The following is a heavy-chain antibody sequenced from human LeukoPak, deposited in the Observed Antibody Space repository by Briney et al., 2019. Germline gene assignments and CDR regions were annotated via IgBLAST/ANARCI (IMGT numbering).Heavy chain of an antibody. V-gene: IGHV4-59*01. CDR2: IYYSGST. J-gene: IGHJ5*02. Sequence: SETLSLTCTVSGGSISSYYWSWIRQPPGKGLEWIGYIYYSGSTNYNPSLKSRVTISVDTSKNQFSLKLSSVTAADTAVYYCAREVLGRGLTNWFDPWGQGTLVTVSS. CDR3: AREVLGRGLTNWFDP. CDR1: GGSISSYY. D-gene: IGHD3-10*01.